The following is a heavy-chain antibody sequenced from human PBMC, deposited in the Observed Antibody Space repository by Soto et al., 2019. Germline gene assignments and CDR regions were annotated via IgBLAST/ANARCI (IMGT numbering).Heavy chain of an antibody. D-gene: IGHD2-15*01. CDR3: TKARCSGNPCYVPDY. V-gene: IGHV3-30*18. CDR1: GFTFSSNG. Sequence: SLRLSCAASGFTFSSNGMHWVRQAPGKGLEWVALVAYDGSKTYYGDSVRGRFTISRDNSENTLFLQMNSLRAEDTATYYCTKARCSGNPCYVPDYWGHGTLVTVS. J-gene: IGHJ4*01. CDR2: VAYDGSKT.